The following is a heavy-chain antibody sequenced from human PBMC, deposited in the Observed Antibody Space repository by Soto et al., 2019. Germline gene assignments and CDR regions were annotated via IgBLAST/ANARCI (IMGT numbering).Heavy chain of an antibody. V-gene: IGHV3-21*01. CDR2: ISSSSSYI. Sequence: GGSLRLSCAASGFTFSSYSMNWVRQAPGKGLEWVSSISSSSSYIYYADSVKGRFTISRDNAKNSLYLQMNSLRAEDTAVYYCAREPTNSSSWNEYFQHWGQGTLVTVSS. CDR3: AREPTNSSSWNEYFQH. CDR1: GFTFSSYS. J-gene: IGHJ1*01. D-gene: IGHD6-13*01.